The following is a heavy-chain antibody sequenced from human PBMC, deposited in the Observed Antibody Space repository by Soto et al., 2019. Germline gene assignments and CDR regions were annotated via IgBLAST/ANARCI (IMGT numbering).Heavy chain of an antibody. V-gene: IGHV1-69*12. CDR2: IIPIFGTA. D-gene: IGHD6-25*01. CDR1: GGTFSRYA. J-gene: IGHJ6*02. CDR3: ARQGAALRDYYYGMDV. Sequence: QVQLVQSGAEVKKPGSSVKVSCKASGGTFSRYAISWVRQAPGQGLEWMGGIIPIFGTANYAQKFQGRVTITADESTRTAYMELGSLRSEDTAVYYCARQGAALRDYYYGMDVWGQGTRVTVSS.